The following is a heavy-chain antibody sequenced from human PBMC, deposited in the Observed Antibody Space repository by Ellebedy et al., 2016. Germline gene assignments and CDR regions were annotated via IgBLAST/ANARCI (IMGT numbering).Heavy chain of an antibody. J-gene: IGHJ4*02. CDR2: ISTDGRTT. CDR3: ARDLRASGF. CDR1: GFTFSSYW. Sequence: GGSLRLSCEASGFTFSSYWMHWVRQAPGKGPVWVSRISTDGRTTNYADSVKGRFTISRDNAKNTLFLQMNSLTAEDTAVYYCARDLRASGFWGQGTLVTVSS. D-gene: IGHD5-12*01. V-gene: IGHV3-74*01.